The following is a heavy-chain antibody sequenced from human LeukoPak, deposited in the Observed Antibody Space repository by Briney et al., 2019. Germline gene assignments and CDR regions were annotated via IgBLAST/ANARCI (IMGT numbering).Heavy chain of an antibody. CDR2: MNPNSGNT. Sequence: ASVKVSCKASGYTFTSYDINWVRQATGQGLEWMGWMNPNSGNTGYAQKFQGRVTITRNTSISTAYMELSSLRSEDTAVYYCARGRGNTMVRGVIIRTTNWFDPWGQGTLVTVSS. V-gene: IGHV1-8*03. CDR1: GYTFTSYD. CDR3: ARGRGNTMVRGVIIRTTNWFDP. D-gene: IGHD3-10*01. J-gene: IGHJ5*02.